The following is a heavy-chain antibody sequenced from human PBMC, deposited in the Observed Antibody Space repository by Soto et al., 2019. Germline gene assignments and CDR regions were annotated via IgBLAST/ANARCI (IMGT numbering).Heavy chain of an antibody. CDR3: ARDRGYCSGGTCYSVLDH. D-gene: IGHD2-15*01. CDR1: GGSFSSYY. J-gene: IGHJ4*02. CDR2: IKQDGSEK. V-gene: IGHV3-7*01. Sequence: GGSLRLSCAASGGSFSSYYMDWVRQAPGKGLEWVANIKQDGSEKYYVDSVKGRFTISRDNAKNSLYLQMNSLRAEDTAVYYCARDRGYCSGGTCYSVLDHWGQGILVTVSS.